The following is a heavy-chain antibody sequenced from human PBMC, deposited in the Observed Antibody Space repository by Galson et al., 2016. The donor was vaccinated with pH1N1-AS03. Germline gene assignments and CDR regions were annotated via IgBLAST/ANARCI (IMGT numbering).Heavy chain of an antibody. V-gene: IGHV3-73*01. D-gene: IGHD2-2*01. CDR3: TLISSAVPASNDF. J-gene: IGHJ4*02. Sequence: LRLSCAASGFTFSEFAVNWVRQASGKGLEWVGRIRSKTYSYATAYAASVKGRFTISRDDSRNTAYLQMNSLKIEDTAVYYCTLISSAVPASNDFWGQGTLVTVSS. CDR1: GFTFSEFA. CDR2: IRSKTYSYAT.